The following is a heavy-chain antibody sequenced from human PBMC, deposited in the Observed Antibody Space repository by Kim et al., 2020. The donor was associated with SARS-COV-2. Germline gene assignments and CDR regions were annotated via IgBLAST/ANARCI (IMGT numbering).Heavy chain of an antibody. J-gene: IGHJ5*02. Sequence: GGSLRLSCAASGFTFSSYWMSWVRQAPGKGLEWVANIEQEGSETYYVDSVKGRFTISRDNAENSLYLQMNSLRAEDTAFYYCARYGGWFDPWGQGTLVTVSS. CDR3: ARYGGWFDP. CDR1: GFTFSSYW. CDR2: IEQEGSET. V-gene: IGHV3-7*01. D-gene: IGHD3-10*01.